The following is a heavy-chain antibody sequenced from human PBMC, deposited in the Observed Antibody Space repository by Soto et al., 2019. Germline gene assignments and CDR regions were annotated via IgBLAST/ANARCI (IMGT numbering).Heavy chain of an antibody. Sequence: PGGSLRLSCAASGFTSSNYAMSWVRQAPGKGLEWVSTISGSGDSTYYADSVKGRFTIPRDNPRNTLYLQMNSLRLEDTAVYFCAKDLIAATGTPSYYFDSWGQGTLVTVSS. D-gene: IGHD6-13*01. J-gene: IGHJ4*02. CDR3: AKDLIAATGTPSYYFDS. CDR1: GFTSSNYA. V-gene: IGHV3-23*01. CDR2: ISGSGDST.